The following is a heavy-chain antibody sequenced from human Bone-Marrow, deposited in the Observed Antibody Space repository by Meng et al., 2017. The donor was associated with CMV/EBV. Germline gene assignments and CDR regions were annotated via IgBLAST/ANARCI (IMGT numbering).Heavy chain of an antibody. Sequence: SETLSLTCTVSGGSISSYYWSWIRQPPGKGLEWIGYIYYSGSTYYNPSLKSRVTISVDTSKNQFSLKLSSVTAADTAVYYCARAHNWNDPEAADGYYFDYWGQGTLVTVSS. J-gene: IGHJ4*02. CDR1: GGSISSYY. V-gene: IGHV4-59*08. CDR3: ARAHNWNDPEAADGYYFDY. CDR2: IYYSGST. D-gene: IGHD1-20*01.